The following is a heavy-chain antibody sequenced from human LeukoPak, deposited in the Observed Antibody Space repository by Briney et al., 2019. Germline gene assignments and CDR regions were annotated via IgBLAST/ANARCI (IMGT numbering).Heavy chain of an antibody. D-gene: IGHD6-19*01. J-gene: IGHJ5*02. V-gene: IGHV4-59*01. CDR2: AYYSGSN. Sequence: PSETLSLTCHVSGGYITTYYWSWIRQPPGKGLEWIGYAYYSGSNEYNPSLRSRVTVSADASRNQFSLTLSSVTAADTAIYYCATLNIESSSGWFFRSWGQGTLVSVSS. CDR1: GGYITTYY. CDR3: ATLNIESSSGWFFRS.